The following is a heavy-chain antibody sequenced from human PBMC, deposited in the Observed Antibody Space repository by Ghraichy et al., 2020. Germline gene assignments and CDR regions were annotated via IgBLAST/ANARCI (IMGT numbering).Heavy chain of an antibody. J-gene: IGHJ4*02. V-gene: IGHV5-51*01. Sequence: GESLNISCKGSGYSFTSYWIGWVRQMPGKGLEWMGIIYPGDSDTRYSPSFQGQVTISADKSISTAYLQWSSLKASDTAMYYCARRGYCSGGSCRPFDYWGQGTLVTVSS. CDR3: ARRGYCSGGSCRPFDY. CDR2: IYPGDSDT. CDR1: GYSFTSYW. D-gene: IGHD2-15*01.